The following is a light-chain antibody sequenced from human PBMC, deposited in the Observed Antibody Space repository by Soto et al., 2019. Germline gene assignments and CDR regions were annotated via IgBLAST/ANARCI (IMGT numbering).Light chain of an antibody. J-gene: IGKJ1*01. CDR2: AAS. CDR3: QQSYSSPPT. Sequence: DIMVTQSADSLAVSLGEGATINCKSSQSVLYSSTKKNYIAWYQQKPGKAPKLLIFAASSLQSGVPSRFSGSRSGPDFTLTISSLQPEDFATYYCQQSYSSPPTFGQGTKVDIK. V-gene: IGKV1-39*01. CDR1: QSVLYSSTKKNY.